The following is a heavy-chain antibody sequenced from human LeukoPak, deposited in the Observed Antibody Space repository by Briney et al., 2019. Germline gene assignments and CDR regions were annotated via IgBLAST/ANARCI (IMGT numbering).Heavy chain of an antibody. J-gene: IGHJ4*02. D-gene: IGHD6-13*01. V-gene: IGHV4-38-2*02. CDR3: ARFLYSTEPYDY. Sequence: SETLSLTCTVSGYSISSDYYWGWIRQPPGKGLEWIGSIYHSGSTYYNPSLKSRVTILVDTSKNQFSLKLRSVTAADTAVYYCARFLYSTEPYDYWGQGTLVTVSS. CDR2: IYHSGST. CDR1: GYSISSDYY.